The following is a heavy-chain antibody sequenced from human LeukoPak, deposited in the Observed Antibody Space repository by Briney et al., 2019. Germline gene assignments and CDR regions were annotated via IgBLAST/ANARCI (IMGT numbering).Heavy chain of an antibody. D-gene: IGHD3-10*01. CDR1: GGSISSYY. J-gene: IGHJ4*02. V-gene: IGHV4-59*01. CDR3: AREGFSSGGYRFDY. CDR2: IYYSGST. Sequence: PSETLSLTCTVSGGSISSYYWSWIRQPPGKGLEWIGYIYYSGSTNYNPSLKSRVTISVDTSKNQFSLKLSSVTAADTAVYYCAREGFSSGGYRFDYWGQGTLVTVSS.